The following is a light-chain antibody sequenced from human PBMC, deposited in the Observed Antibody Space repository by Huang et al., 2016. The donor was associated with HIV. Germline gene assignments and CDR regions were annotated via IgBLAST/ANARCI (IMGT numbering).Light chain of an antibody. CDR1: ESVRSKN. J-gene: IGKJ2*01. Sequence: EIVLTQSPGTLSLSPGERATLACRASESVRSKNVFAWYQHKLGQAPRLRIYGASNRATGIPDRFSGSGSGTDFTLTISRLEPEDFAVYYCQYYGNTYTFGQGTRLE. V-gene: IGKV3-20*01. CDR2: GAS. CDR3: QYYGNTYT.